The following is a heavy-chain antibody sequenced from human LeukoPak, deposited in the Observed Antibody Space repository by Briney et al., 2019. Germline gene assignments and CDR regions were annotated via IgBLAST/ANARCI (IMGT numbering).Heavy chain of an antibody. CDR3: AKGSPYRLYYYYGMDV. D-gene: IGHD3-16*01. CDR1: GFTFSSYA. V-gene: IGHV3-23*01. Sequence: PGWSLRLSCAASGFTFSSYAMSWVRQAPGKGLEWISAISGSGGSTYYADSVKGRFTISRDNSKNSLYLQMNSLRADDTAVYYCAKGSPYRLYYYYGMDVWGQGTTVTVSS. CDR2: ISGSGGST. J-gene: IGHJ6*02.